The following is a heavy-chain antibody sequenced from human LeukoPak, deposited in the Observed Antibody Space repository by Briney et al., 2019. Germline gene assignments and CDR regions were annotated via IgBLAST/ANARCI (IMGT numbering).Heavy chain of an antibody. D-gene: IGHD1-14*01. Sequence: ASVKGSCKASGYTFTSYYMHWVRHAPGQGLEWMGIINPSGGSTSYAQKFQGRVTMTRDTSTSTVYMELSSLRSEDTAVYYCAGRKPHGRECDYWGQGTLVTASS. J-gene: IGHJ4*02. V-gene: IGHV1-46*01. CDR2: INPSGGST. CDR3: AGRKPHGRECDY. CDR1: GYTFTSYY.